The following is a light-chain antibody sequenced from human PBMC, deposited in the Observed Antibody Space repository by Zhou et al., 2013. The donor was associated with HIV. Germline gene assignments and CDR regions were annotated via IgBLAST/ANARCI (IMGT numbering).Light chain of an antibody. Sequence: DIHLTQSPFFLSASVGDRVTITCRSSQGISSYLAWYQQKPGKAPRLLIYAASTLHSGVPSRFSGSGSGTEFTLSISSLQPEDFATYYCQQLNSYPLTFGGGTKVEIK. CDR1: QGISSY. J-gene: IGKJ4*01. V-gene: IGKV1-9*01. CDR3: QQLNSYPLT. CDR2: AAS.